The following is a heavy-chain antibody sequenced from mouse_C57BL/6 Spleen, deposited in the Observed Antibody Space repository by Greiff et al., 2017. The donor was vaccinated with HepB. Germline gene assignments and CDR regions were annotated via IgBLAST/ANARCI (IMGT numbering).Heavy chain of an antibody. CDR1: GYAFSSSW. CDR2: IYPGDGYT. J-gene: IGHJ4*01. D-gene: IGHD1-1*01. V-gene: IGHV1-82*01. CDR3: ASLTTVTPMDY. Sequence: QVQLQQSGPELVKPGASVKISCKASGYAFSSSWMNWVKQRPGKGLEWIGRIYPGDGYTNYNGKFKGKATLTADKSSSTAYMQLSSLTSEDSAVYFCASLTTVTPMDYWGQGTSVTVSS.